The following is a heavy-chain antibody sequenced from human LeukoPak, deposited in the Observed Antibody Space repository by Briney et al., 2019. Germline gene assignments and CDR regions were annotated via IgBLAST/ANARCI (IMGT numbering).Heavy chain of an antibody. Sequence: ASVKVSGKASGYTFTSYDINWVRQATGQGLEWMGWMNPNSGNTGYAQKFQGRVTMTRNTSISTAYMELSSLRSEDTAVYYCAMRHSSSWHNWFDPWGQGTLVTVSS. CDR3: AMRHSSSWHNWFDP. D-gene: IGHD6-13*01. V-gene: IGHV1-8*01. CDR1: GYTFTSYD. CDR2: MNPNSGNT. J-gene: IGHJ5*02.